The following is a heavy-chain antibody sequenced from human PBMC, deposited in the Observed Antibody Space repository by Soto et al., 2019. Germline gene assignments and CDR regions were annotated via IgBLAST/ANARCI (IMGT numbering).Heavy chain of an antibody. CDR2: VYHTGNT. CDR1: GVSITNYY. V-gene: IGHV4-59*01. J-gene: IGHJ4*02. D-gene: IGHD1-20*01. Sequence: SETLSLTCSVSGVSITNYYWTWIRLPPGKGPEWIGYVYHTGNTFYNPSLKSRVTISLDTPKNQVSLSLRSVTAADMAVYYCAREQYNWKLWGQGTLVTVSS. CDR3: AREQYNWKL.